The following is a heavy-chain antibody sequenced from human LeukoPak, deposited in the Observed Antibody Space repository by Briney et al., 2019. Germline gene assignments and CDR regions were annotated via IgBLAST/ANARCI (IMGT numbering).Heavy chain of an antibody. Sequence: ASVKVSCKASGYTFTSYYMHWVRQAPGQGLEWMGITNPSGGSTSYAQKFQGRVTMTRDTSTSTVYMELSSLRSEDTAVYYCARAGAVSGKYYYDSSGWIFDYWGQGTLVTVSS. V-gene: IGHV1-46*01. CDR3: ARAGAVSGKYYYDSSGWIFDY. D-gene: IGHD3-22*01. CDR1: GYTFTSYY. J-gene: IGHJ4*02. CDR2: TNPSGGST.